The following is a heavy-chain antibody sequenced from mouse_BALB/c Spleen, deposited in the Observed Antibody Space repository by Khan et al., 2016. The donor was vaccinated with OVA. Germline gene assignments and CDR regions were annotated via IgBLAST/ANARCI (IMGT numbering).Heavy chain of an antibody. V-gene: IGHV2-9*02. CDR1: GFSLTSYG. CDR2: IWAGGST. J-gene: IGHJ1*01. Sequence: VELVESGPGLVAPSQSLSITCTVSGFSLTSYGVHWVRQTPGKGLEWLGIIWAGGSTNYNSALMSRLSISKDNSKSQVFFKMNSLQTDDTAMYYCARNYDNYVEYFDVWGAGTMVTVSS. D-gene: IGHD2-1*01. CDR3: ARNYDNYVEYFDV.